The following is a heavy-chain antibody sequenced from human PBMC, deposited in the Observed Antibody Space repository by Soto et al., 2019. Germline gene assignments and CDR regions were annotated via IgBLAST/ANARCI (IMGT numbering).Heavy chain of an antibody. V-gene: IGHV4-59*01. J-gene: IGHJ4*02. CDR3: ARVIYDYIWGSYIFDY. D-gene: IGHD3-16*01. Sequence: SETLSLTCTVSGGSISSYYWSWIRQPPGKGLEWIGYIYYSGSTNYNPSLKSRVTISVDTSKNQFSLKLSSVTAADTAVYYCARVIYDYIWGSYIFDYWGQGTLVTVSS. CDR2: IYYSGST. CDR1: GGSISSYY.